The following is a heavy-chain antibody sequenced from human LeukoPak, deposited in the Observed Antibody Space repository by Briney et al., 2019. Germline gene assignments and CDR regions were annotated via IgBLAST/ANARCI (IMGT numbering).Heavy chain of an antibody. J-gene: IGHJ4*02. V-gene: IGHV4-39*07. CDR3: ARILMITFRGVTHDFDY. D-gene: IGHD3-16*01. CDR1: GGSISSSSYY. Sequence: NPSETLSLTCTVSGGSISSSSYYWGWIRQPPGKGLEWIGSIYYSGSTYYNPSLKSRVTISVDTSKNQFSLKLSSVTAADTAVYYCARILMITFRGVTHDFDYWGQGTLVTVSS. CDR2: IYYSGST.